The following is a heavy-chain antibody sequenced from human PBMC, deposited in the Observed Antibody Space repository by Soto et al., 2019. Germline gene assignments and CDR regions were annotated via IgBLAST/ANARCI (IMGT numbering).Heavy chain of an antibody. J-gene: IGHJ4*02. Sequence: EVQLVETGGGLIQPGGSLRLSCAASGFTVSSNYMSWVRQAPGKGLEWVSVIYSGGSTYYADSVKGRFTISRDNSKNTLYLQMNSLRAEDTAVYYCARSPDYGDYGPSSYYFDYWGQGTLVTVSS. CDR3: ARSPDYGDYGPSSYYFDY. D-gene: IGHD4-17*01. V-gene: IGHV3-53*02. CDR2: IYSGGST. CDR1: GFTVSSNY.